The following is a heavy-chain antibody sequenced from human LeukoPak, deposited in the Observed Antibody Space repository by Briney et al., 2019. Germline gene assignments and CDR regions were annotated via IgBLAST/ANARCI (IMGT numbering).Heavy chain of an antibody. CDR2: ISSSSSTI. CDR1: GFTFSSYS. J-gene: IGHJ6*02. D-gene: IGHD3-22*01. Sequence: GGSLRLSCAASGFTFSSYSMNWVRQAPGKGLEWVSYISSSSSTIYYADSVKGRFTISRDNAKNSLYLQMNSLRAEDTAVYYCARVPLRYYDSSDYYRYYYYGMDVWGQGTTVTVSS. V-gene: IGHV3-48*01. CDR3: ARVPLRYYDSSDYYRYYYYGMDV.